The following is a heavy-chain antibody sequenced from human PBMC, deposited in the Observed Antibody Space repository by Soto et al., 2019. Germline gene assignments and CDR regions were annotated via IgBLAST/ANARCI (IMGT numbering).Heavy chain of an antibody. J-gene: IGHJ6*02. CDR3: ARGGTIFGVVISRAKYQYYYVMDV. D-gene: IGHD3-3*01. V-gene: IGHV1-69*01. CDR2: IIPIFGTA. CDR1: GGTFSSYA. Sequence: QVQLVQSGAEVKKPGSSVKVSCKASGGTFSSYAISWVRQAPGQGLEWMGGIIPIFGTANYAQKFQGRVTIPADESTSTDYMELSSLRSEDTAVYYCARGGTIFGVVISRAKYQYYYVMDVWGQGTTVTVSS.